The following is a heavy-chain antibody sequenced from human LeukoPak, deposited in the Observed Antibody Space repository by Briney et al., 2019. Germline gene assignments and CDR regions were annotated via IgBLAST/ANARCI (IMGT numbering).Heavy chain of an antibody. J-gene: IGHJ5*02. CDR3: ARDDGYGGNLLDP. Sequence: ASVKVSCKASGYTFTSYYMHWVRQAPGQGLEWIGIINPSDGSTSYAQKFQGRVTITRDTSTNTVYMDLSSLRSEDTAVYYCARDDGYGGNLLDPWGQGTLVTVSS. D-gene: IGHD4-23*01. V-gene: IGHV1-46*01. CDR2: INPSDGST. CDR1: GYTFTSYY.